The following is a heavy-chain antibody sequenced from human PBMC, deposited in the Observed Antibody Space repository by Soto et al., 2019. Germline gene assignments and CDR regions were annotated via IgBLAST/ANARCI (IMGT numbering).Heavy chain of an antibody. CDR3: VRIRYQLPSSVLGLDP. CDR2: INHSGGT. J-gene: IGHJ5*02. Sequence: PSETLSLTGAVYGGSFSGYYWSCIRQTPGKGLEWSGEINHSGGTNYNPSLKSRVTMSVDTSQNQFSLRLSSVTAADTAMYFCVRIRYQLPSSVLGLDPWGQGTPVTVSS. CDR1: GGSFSGYY. V-gene: IGHV4-34*01. D-gene: IGHD2-8*01.